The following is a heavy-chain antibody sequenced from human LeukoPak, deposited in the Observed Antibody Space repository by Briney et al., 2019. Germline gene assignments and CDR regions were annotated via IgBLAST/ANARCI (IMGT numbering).Heavy chain of an antibody. CDR1: GFIFSDHY. V-gene: IGHV3-72*01. CDR2: SRDKGNSYTT. J-gene: IGHJ6*04. D-gene: IGHD3-10*02. CDR3: AELGITMIGGV. Sequence: GGSLRLSCAASGFIFSDHYIDWVRQAPGKGLEWVGRSRDKGNSYTTAYAASVRGRFTISRDDSKNSVYLQMNSLRAEDTAVYYCAELGITMIGGVWGKGTTVTISS.